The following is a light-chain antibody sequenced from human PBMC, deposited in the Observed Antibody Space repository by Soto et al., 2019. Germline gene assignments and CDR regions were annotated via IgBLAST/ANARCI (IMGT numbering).Light chain of an antibody. CDR3: VQATHFPWT. J-gene: IGKJ1*01. V-gene: IGKV2-24*01. Sequence: EIVLTQAPLSSPVTLGQPASISCTSSESLLHRNGNTYLSWLHQRPGQPPRLLIYHVSSRFSGIPERFRGSGGGRHFTLRISRVEAEDVGVYYCVQATHFPWTFGQGTRVEV. CDR2: HVS. CDR1: ESLLHRNGNTY.